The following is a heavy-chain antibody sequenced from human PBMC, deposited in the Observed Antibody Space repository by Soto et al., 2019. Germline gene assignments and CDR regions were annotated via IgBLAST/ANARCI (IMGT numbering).Heavy chain of an antibody. CDR1: GGSISSGGYY. Sequence: QVQLQESGPGLVKPSQTLSLTCTVSGGSISSGGYYWSWIRQHPGKGLEWIGYIYYSGSTYYNPSLKSRVTRSXXTXKXXSSLQLSSVAAADTAVYYCASGYQLLGVGVNYFDYWGQGTLVTASS. J-gene: IGHJ4*02. CDR2: IYYSGST. V-gene: IGHV4-31*03. D-gene: IGHD2-2*01. CDR3: ASGYQLLGVGVNYFDY.